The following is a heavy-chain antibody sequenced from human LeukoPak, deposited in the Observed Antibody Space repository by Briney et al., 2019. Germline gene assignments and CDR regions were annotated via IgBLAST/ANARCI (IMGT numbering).Heavy chain of an antibody. CDR2: INPSGGST. Sequence: GASVKVSCKASGYTFTSYYMHWVRQAPGQGLEWMGIINPSGGSTSYAQKFQGRVTMTRDTSTGTVYMELSSLRSEDTAVYYCARDGYNPVAAFDIWGQGTMVTVSS. V-gene: IGHV1-46*01. D-gene: IGHD5-24*01. CDR3: ARDGYNPVAAFDI. CDR1: GYTFTSYY. J-gene: IGHJ3*02.